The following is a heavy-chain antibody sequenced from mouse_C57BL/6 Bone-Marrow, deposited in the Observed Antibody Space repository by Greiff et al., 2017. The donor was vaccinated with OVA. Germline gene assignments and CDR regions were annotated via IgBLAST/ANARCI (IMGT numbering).Heavy chain of an antibody. CDR3: TGPPYYYGGDY. D-gene: IGHD1-1*01. Sequence: EVQVEESGGGLVQPGGSMKLSCVASGFTFSNYWMNWVRQSPEQGLEWVAQISLKSDNYATHYAVSVKGRFTISRDASKSSVYLQMNNLRAEDTGIYYCTGPPYYYGGDYWGQGTTLTVSS. J-gene: IGHJ2*01. V-gene: IGHV6-3*01. CDR2: ISLKSDNYAT. CDR1: GFTFSNYW.